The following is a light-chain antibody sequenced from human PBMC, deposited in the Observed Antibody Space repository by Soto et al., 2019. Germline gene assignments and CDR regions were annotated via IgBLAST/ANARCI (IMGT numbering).Light chain of an antibody. CDR3: QQRSNWPWT. CDR2: DAS. J-gene: IGKJ1*01. CDR1: QSVSSY. Sequence: EIVLTQSPATLYLSPGERATLSCRASQSVSSYLTWYPQKPGQAPRLLIYDASKKATDIPARFSGSGSGTDFTLTISSLEPEDFAVYYCQQRSNWPWTFGQGNNVEIK. V-gene: IGKV3-11*01.